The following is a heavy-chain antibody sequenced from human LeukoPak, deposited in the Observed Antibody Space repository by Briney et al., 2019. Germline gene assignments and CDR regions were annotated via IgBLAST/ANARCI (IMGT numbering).Heavy chain of an antibody. CDR2: IYHSGST. J-gene: IGHJ4*02. CDR3: ARGGGVQTDSRGYGGNPRAYFDY. V-gene: IGHV4-4*02. CDR1: GGSISSSNW. D-gene: IGHD4-23*01. Sequence: SGTLSLTCAVSGGSISSSNWWSWVRQPPGKGLEWIGEIYHSGSTNYNPSLKSRVTISVDKSKNQFSLKLSSVTAADTAVYYCARGGGVQTDSRGYGGNPRAYFDYWGQGTLVTVSS.